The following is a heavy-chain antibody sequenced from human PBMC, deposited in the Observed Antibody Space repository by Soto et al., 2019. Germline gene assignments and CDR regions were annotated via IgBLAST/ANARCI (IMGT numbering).Heavy chain of an antibody. CDR2: IYYSGST. CDR3: ARDRRVAAAGREWFDP. D-gene: IGHD6-13*01. Sequence: SETLSLTCTVSGGPISSGDYYWSWIRQPPGKGLEWIGYIYYSGSTYYNPSLKSRVTISVDTSKNQFSLKLSSVTAADTAVYYCARDRRVAAAGREWFDPWGQGTLVTVSS. CDR1: GGPISSGDYY. J-gene: IGHJ5*02. V-gene: IGHV4-30-4*01.